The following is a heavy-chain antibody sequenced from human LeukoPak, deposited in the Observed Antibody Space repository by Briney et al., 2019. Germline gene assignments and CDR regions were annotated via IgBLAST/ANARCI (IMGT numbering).Heavy chain of an antibody. CDR3: ARDHRGAFDY. CDR1: GFTFSSSW. CDR2: MNQVGGEI. J-gene: IGHJ4*02. D-gene: IGHD3-16*01. Sequence: PGGSLRLSCAASGFTFSSSWMTWVRQAPGKGLEWVANMNQVGGEIYYMDSVKGRFTISRDNAKNSLYLQMNSLRAEDTAVYYCARDHRGAFDYWGQGTLVTVSS. V-gene: IGHV3-7*01.